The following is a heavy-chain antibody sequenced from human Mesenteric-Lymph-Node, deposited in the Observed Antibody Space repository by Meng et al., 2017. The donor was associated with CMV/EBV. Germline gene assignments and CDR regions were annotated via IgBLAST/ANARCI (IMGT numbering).Heavy chain of an antibody. CDR2: INPNSGGT. V-gene: IGHV1-2*02. CDR3: ARDMETGPVPNPADV. Sequence: ASVKVSCKASGYTFTSYGISWVRQAPGQGLEWMGWINPNSGGTNYAQKFQGRVTMTRDTSISTAYMELSRLRSDDTAVYYCARDMETGPVPNPADVWGQGTTVTVSS. CDR1: GYTFTSYG. J-gene: IGHJ6*02. D-gene: IGHD7-27*01.